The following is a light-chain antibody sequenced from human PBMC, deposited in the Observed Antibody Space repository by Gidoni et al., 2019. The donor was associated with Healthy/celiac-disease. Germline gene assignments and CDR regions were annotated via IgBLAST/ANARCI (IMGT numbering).Light chain of an antibody. J-gene: IGKJ1*01. CDR1: QSVSSSY. CDR3: QQYGSSRT. Sequence: EIVLTQSPGTLSLSPGERATLSCRASQSVSSSYLAWYQQTPGQAPRLLIYGASSRATGIPDCVSGSGAGTDFTLTISRLEPEDFAVYYWQQYGSSRTFGQGTKVEIK. V-gene: IGKV3-20*01. CDR2: GAS.